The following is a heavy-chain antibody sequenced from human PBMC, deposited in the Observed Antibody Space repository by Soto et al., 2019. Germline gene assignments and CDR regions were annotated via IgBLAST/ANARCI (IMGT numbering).Heavy chain of an antibody. V-gene: IGHV3-30*18. CDR3: VKDGSSGWPYYYGMDV. CDR1: GFTFSSYA. J-gene: IGHJ6*02. D-gene: IGHD6-19*01. Sequence: GGSLRLSCAASGFTFSSYAMHCVRQAPGKGLEWVAFISYEGRNKYYADSVKGRFTISRDNSKNTLYLQMSSLRAEDTAVYYCVKDGSSGWPYYYGMDVWGQGTTVTVSS. CDR2: ISYEGRNK.